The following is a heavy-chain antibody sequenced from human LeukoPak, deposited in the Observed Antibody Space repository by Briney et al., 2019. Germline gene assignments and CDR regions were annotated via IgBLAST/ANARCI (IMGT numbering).Heavy chain of an antibody. V-gene: IGHV3-48*01. J-gene: IGHJ4*02. CDR3: ARADGSYYSNFGFDY. CDR1: GFTFSSYS. Sequence: GGSLRLSCAASGFTFSSYSMNWVRQAPGKGLELVSYISSSSSTIYYVDSVKGRFTISRDNAKNSLYLQMNSLRAEDTAVYYCARADGSYYSNFGFDYWGQGTLVTVSS. CDR2: ISSSSSTI. D-gene: IGHD1-26*01.